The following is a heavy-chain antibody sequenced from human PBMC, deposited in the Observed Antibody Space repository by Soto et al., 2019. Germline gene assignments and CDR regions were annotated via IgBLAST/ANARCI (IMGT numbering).Heavy chain of an antibody. CDR1: GGTFSRYT. CDR2: ISAYNGNT. CDR3: ARADGSGSYYNRVYSYFDL. J-gene: IGHJ2*01. D-gene: IGHD3-10*01. Sequence: ASVKVSCKASGGTFSRYTISWVRQAPGQGLEWMGWISAYNGNTNYAQKLQGRVTMTTDTSTSTAYMELRSLRSDDTAVYYCARADGSGSYYNRVYSYFDLWGRGTLVTVSS. V-gene: IGHV1-18*01.